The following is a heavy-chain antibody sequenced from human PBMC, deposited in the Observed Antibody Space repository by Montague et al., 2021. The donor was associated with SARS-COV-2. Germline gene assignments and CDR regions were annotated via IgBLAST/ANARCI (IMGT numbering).Heavy chain of an antibody. J-gene: IGHJ5*02. V-gene: IGHV4-4*02. CDR2: IYHSGST. CDR1: GGSISSSNW. Sequence: SETLSLTCAVSGGSISSSNWWSWVRQPPGKGLGWIGEIYHSGSTXYNPPLNSRVTISVDKTKNQSSLKLSSVTAADTAVYYCARRYCSSTGCPNWFDPWGQGTLVTVSS. D-gene: IGHD2-2*01. CDR3: ARRYCSSTGCPNWFDP.